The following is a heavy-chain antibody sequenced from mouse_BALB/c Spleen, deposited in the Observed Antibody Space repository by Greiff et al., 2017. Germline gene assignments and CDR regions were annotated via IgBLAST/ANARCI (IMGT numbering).Heavy chain of an antibody. CDR1: GFTFSSYT. Sequence: EVMLVESGGGLVQPGGSLTLSCAASGFTFSSYTMSWVRQTPEKRLEWVAYISNGGGSTYYPDTVKGRFTISRDNAKNTLYLQMSSLKSEDTAMYYFARSYRYDAMDYWGQGTSVTVSS. J-gene: IGHJ4*01. D-gene: IGHD2-14*01. CDR2: ISNGGGST. V-gene: IGHV5-12-2*01. CDR3: ARSYRYDAMDY.